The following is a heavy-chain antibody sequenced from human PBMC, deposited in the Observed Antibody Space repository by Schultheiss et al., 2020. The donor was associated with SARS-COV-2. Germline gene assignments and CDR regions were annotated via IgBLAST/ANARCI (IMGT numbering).Heavy chain of an antibody. CDR2: IYYSGST. D-gene: IGHD1-1*01. CDR1: GGSISSYY. Sequence: SQTLSLTCTVSGGSISSYYWSWIRQPPGKGLEWIGYIYYSGSTNYNPSLKSRVTMSVDTSKNQFSLKLSSVTAADTAVYYCASSPTVGLNWYYYGMEVWGQGTTVTVS. V-gene: IGHV4-59*12. J-gene: IGHJ6*02. CDR3: ASSPTVGLNWYYYGMEV.